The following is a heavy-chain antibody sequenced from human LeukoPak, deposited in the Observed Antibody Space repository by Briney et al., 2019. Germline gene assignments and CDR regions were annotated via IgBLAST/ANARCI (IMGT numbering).Heavy chain of an antibody. Sequence: GRSLRLSCAASGFTFSSYAMHWVRQAPGKGLEWVAVISYDGSNKYYADSVKGRFTISRDNSKNTLYLQMNSLRAEDTAVYYCARDRSPYSGYGDLVGYWGQGTLVTVSS. V-gene: IGHV3-30-3*01. J-gene: IGHJ4*02. D-gene: IGHD4-17*01. CDR2: ISYDGSNK. CDR1: GFTFSSYA. CDR3: ARDRSPYSGYGDLVGY.